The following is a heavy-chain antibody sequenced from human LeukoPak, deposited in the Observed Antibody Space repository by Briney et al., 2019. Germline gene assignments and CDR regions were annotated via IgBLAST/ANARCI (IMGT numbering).Heavy chain of an antibody. J-gene: IGHJ5*02. CDR2: MNPNSGNT. D-gene: IGHD3-22*01. CDR3: ARGLKYYYDSTDTPPNWFDP. CDR1: GYTFTSYD. V-gene: IGHV1-8*03. Sequence: GASVKVSCKASGYTFTSYDINWVRQATGQGLEWMGWMNPNSGNTGYAQKFQGRVTITRNTSISTAYMELSSLRSEDTAVYYCARGLKYYYDSTDTPPNWFDPWGQGTLVTVSS.